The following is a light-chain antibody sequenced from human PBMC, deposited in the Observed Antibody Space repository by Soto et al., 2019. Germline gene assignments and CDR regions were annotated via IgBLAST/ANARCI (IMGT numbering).Light chain of an antibody. CDR3: QQYGSSLPIT. CDR1: QSVTTS. CDR2: GAS. J-gene: IGKJ5*01. Sequence: EIVLTPSPDTLSLSPGERATLSCRASQSVTTSLAWYQQTTGQPPRLLISGASRRATGIPDRFSGSGSETDFTLTINRLEPEDFALYYCQQYGSSLPITFGQGTRLEI. V-gene: IGKV3-20*01.